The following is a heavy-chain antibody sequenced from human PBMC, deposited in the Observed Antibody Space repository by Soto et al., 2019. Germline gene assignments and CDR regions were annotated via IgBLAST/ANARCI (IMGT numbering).Heavy chain of an antibody. CDR2: INHSGST. D-gene: IGHD2-2*01. V-gene: IGHV4-34*01. CDR1: GGSFSGYY. CDR3: ARGIYPWVPAAMTPLGY. J-gene: IGHJ4*02. Sequence: QVQLQQWGAGLLKPSETLSLTCAVYGGSFSGYYWSWIRQPPGKGLAWIGEINHSGSTNYNPSLKSRVTISVDTSENQFSLKLSSVTAADTAVYYCARGIYPWVPAAMTPLGYWGQGTLVTVSS.